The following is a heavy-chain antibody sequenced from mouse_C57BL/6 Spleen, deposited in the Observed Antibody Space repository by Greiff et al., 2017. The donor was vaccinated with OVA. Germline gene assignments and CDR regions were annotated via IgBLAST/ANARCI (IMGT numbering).Heavy chain of an antibody. CDR2: ISDGGSYT. CDR3: ARGSSYASYAMDY. V-gene: IGHV5-4*03. D-gene: IGHD1-1*01. CDR1: GFTFSSYA. Sequence: EVKLVESGGGLVKPGGSLKLSCAASGFTFSSYAMSWVRQTPEKRLEWVAIISDGGSYTYYPDNVKGRFTISRDNAKNNLYLQMSHLKSEDTAMYYCARGSSYASYAMDYWGQGTSVTVSS. J-gene: IGHJ4*01.